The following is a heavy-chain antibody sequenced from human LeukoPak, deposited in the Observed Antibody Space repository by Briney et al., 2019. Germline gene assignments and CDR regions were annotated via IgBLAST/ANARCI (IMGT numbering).Heavy chain of an antibody. J-gene: IGHJ6*02. CDR3: ARVLYCGGDCYSAYYYGMDV. CDR1: GFTFSSYW. Sequence: GGSLRLSCAASGFTFSSYWMHWVRQAPGKGLVWVSRINSDGSSTSYADSVKGRFTISRDNAKNTLYLQMNSLRAEDTAVYYCARVLYCGGDCYSAYYYGMDVWGQGTTVTVSS. D-gene: IGHD2-21*02. V-gene: IGHV3-74*01. CDR2: INSDGSST.